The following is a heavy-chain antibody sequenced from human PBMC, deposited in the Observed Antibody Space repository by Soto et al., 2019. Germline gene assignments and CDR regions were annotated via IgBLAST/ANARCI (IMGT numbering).Heavy chain of an antibody. CDR1: GFTFSIYW. V-gene: IGHV3-74*01. Sequence: VQVVESGGGLVQPGVSLRLSCEASGFTFSIYWMDWARQAPGKGLVWVSRIKGDGSSTDYAHSVKGRFTISKDNAKNTLYLQMNSLRVEDTAVYYCAWDYYGSGNPWGQGTLVTVSS. D-gene: IGHD3-10*01. J-gene: IGHJ5*02. CDR3: AWDYYGSGNP. CDR2: IKGDGSST.